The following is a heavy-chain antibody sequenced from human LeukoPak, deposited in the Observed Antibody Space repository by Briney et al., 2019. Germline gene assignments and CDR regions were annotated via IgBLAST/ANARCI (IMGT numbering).Heavy chain of an antibody. CDR3: AKYSVVVPTSTFDP. Sequence: GGSLRLSCAASGFTFSSYAMSWVRQAPGKGLEWVSAISGSGGSIYYADSVKGRFTISRDNSKNTLYLQMNSLRAEDTAVYYCAKYSVVVPTSTFDPWGQGTLVTVSS. CDR2: ISGSGGSI. CDR1: GFTFSSYA. V-gene: IGHV3-23*01. D-gene: IGHD2-2*01. J-gene: IGHJ5*02.